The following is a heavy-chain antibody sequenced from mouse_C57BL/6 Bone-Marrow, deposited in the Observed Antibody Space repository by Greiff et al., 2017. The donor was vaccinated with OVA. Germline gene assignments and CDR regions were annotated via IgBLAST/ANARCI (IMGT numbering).Heavy chain of an antibody. J-gene: IGHJ1*03. Sequence: VQLQQSGPGLVQPSQRLSITCTVSGFSLTSYGVHWVRQSPGKGLEWLGVIWSGGSTDYNAAFISRLSISKDNSKSQVFFKMNSLQADDTAIYYCARNTHYYGSSYGYFDVWGTGTTVTVSS. CDR3: ARNTHYYGSSYGYFDV. CDR2: IWSGGST. V-gene: IGHV2-2*01. CDR1: GFSLTSYG. D-gene: IGHD1-1*01.